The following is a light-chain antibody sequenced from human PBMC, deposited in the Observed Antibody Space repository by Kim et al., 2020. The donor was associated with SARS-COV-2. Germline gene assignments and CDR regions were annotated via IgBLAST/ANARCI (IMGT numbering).Light chain of an antibody. CDR1: QGISRY. V-gene: IGKV1-12*01. J-gene: IGKJ2*01. Sequence: DIQMTQSPSSVSASVGDSVTISCRASQGISRYLAWYQHKPGKAPKLLISAASDLQSGVPSRFSGSGSVTDFTLTITGLQTEDFATYYCQQANSLPYTFGQGTKLEI. CDR2: AAS. CDR3: QQANSLPYT.